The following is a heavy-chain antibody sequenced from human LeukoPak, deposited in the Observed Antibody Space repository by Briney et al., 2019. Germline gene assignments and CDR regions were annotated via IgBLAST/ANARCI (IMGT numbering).Heavy chain of an antibody. V-gene: IGHV4-61*01. D-gene: IGHD4-11*01. Sequence: NTSETLSLTCDVSGDSVASSGSYWSGWFRQPPGKGLEWIGEINHSGSTNYNPSLKSRVTISVDTSKNQFSLKLSSVIAADTAMYYCTRGPYSNLGRFDYWGQGTLVTVSS. CDR3: TRGPYSNLGRFDY. CDR2: INHSGST. J-gene: IGHJ4*02. CDR1: GDSVASSGSYW.